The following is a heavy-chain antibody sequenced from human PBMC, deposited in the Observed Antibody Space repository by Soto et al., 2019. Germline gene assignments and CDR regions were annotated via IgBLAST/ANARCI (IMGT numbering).Heavy chain of an antibody. CDR1: GGSISSSNW. CDR3: ARVVGGYYYGMDD. J-gene: IGHJ6*02. V-gene: IGHV4-4*02. Sequence: QVQLQESGPGLVKPSGTLSLTCAVSGGSISSSNWWSWVRQPPGKGLEWIEEIYHSGSTNYNPSLESRVTISVNKSKNQFSLKLSSVTAADTAVYFCARVVGGYYYGMDDSGHGTKVKVSS. D-gene: IGHD2-2*01. CDR2: IYHSGST.